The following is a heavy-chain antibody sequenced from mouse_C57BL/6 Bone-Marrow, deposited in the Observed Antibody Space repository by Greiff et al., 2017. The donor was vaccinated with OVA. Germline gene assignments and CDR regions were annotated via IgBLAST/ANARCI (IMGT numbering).Heavy chain of an antibody. CDR2: IWRGGST. CDR3: AKEGGGTGWYFDV. CDR1: GFSLTSYG. V-gene: IGHV2-5*01. J-gene: IGHJ1*03. D-gene: IGHD4-1*01. Sequence: VQLQQSGPGLVQPSQSLSITCTVSGFSLTSYGVHWVRQSPGKGLEWLGVIWRGGSTDYNAAFMSRLSITKDNSKSQVFFKMNSLQADDTAIYYCAKEGGGTGWYFDVWGTGTTVTVSS.